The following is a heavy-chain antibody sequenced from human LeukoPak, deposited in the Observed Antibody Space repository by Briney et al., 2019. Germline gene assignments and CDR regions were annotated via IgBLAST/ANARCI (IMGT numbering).Heavy chain of an antibody. CDR3: ASNYGSGSSHLYYFDY. CDR1: GGTFSSYA. J-gene: IGHJ4*02. Sequence: SVKVSCKASGGTFSSYAISWVRQAPGQGLEWMGRIIPILGMANYAQKFQGRVTITADKSTSTAYMELSSLRSEDTAVYYCASNYGSGSSHLYYFDYWGQGTLVTVSS. CDR2: IIPILGMA. D-gene: IGHD3-10*01. V-gene: IGHV1-69*04.